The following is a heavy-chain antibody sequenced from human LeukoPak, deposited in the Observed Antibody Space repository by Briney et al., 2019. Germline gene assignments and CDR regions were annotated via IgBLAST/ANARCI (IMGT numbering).Heavy chain of an antibody. CDR2: IYHSGST. CDR3: ARGTDSSGYFYFDY. V-gene: IGHV4-4*02. D-gene: IGHD3-22*01. Sequence: SETLSLTCAVSSGSISSSNWWSWVRQPPGKGLEWIGEIYHSGSTNYNPSLKSRVTISVDTSKNQFSLKLSSVTAADTAVYYCARGTDSSGYFYFDYWGQGTLVTVSS. CDR1: SGSISSSNW. J-gene: IGHJ4*02.